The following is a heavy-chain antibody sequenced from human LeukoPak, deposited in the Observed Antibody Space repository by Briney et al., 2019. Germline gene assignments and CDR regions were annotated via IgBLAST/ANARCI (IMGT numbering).Heavy chain of an antibody. J-gene: IGHJ5*02. CDR1: GVSISSTSYC. CDR3: AQSLGASTWFGNWFDP. Sequence: SETLSLTCTVSGVSISSTSYCWGWIRQPPGKGLEWIGSIYYSGRTYYNPSLKSRLTISVDTPKNQFSLKLSSVTAADTAVYYCAQSLGASTWFGNWFDPWGQGTLVAVSS. D-gene: IGHD3-10*01. CDR2: IYYSGRT. V-gene: IGHV4-39*01.